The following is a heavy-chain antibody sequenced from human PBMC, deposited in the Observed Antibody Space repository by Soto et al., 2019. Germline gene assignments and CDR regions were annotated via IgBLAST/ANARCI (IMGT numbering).Heavy chain of an antibody. V-gene: IGHV1-8*01. Sequence: ASVKVSCKASGYTFTTYDINWVRQAPGQGLEWLGWMDPNSGSTGYAQNFQGRITMTRNISRNTAHMELSSLQSEDTAVYYCDRERKFDSWRKGLDVWGQGTTVTVSS. CDR1: GYTFTTYD. D-gene: IGHD3-3*01. CDR3: DRERKFDSWRKGLDV. CDR2: MDPNSGST. J-gene: IGHJ6*02.